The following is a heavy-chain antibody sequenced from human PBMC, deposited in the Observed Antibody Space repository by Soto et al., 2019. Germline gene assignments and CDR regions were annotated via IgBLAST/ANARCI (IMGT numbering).Heavy chain of an antibody. V-gene: IGHV2-5*02. CDR1: GFSLSTSGVG. D-gene: IGHD3-3*01. CDR2: IYWDDDK. J-gene: IGHJ4*02. Sequence: QITLKESGPTLVKPTQTLTLTCTFSGFSLSTSGVGVCWILQPPGKSLEWLALIYWDDDKGYSPSLKSRLTISKDTYKKQVVLTMTNMDPVDTATYYCAHRGYYFWSVYYTQGFDYWGQGTLVTVSS. CDR3: AHRGYYFWSVYYTQGFDY.